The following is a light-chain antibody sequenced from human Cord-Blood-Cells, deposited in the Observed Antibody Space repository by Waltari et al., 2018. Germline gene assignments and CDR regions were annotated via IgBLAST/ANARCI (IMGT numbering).Light chain of an antibody. J-gene: IGKJ2*01. CDR2: GAS. Sequence: DIVMTQSPATLSVSTGERATLSCRASQSVSSNLAWYQQKPGQAPRLLIYGASTRATGIPARFSGSGYRTESPLTISSLQSEDFAVYYCQQYNNWPPYTFGQGTKLEIK. V-gene: IGKV3-15*01. CDR1: QSVSSN. CDR3: QQYNNWPPYT.